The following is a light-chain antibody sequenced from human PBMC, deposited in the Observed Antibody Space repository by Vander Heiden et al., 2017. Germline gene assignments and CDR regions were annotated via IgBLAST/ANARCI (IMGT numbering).Light chain of an antibody. CDR1: QSVSSSY. V-gene: IGKV3-20*01. Sequence: EIVLTQSPGTLSLSPGDRATLSCRASQSVSSSYLAWYQQKPGQAPRLLIYGASSRATGIPDRFSGSGSGTDFTLTISRLEPEDFAVYYCQQYSSSPITFGQGTRLEIK. J-gene: IGKJ5*01. CDR3: QQYSSSPIT. CDR2: GAS.